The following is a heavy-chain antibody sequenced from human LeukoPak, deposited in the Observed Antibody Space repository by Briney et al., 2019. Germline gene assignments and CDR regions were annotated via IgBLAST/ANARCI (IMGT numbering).Heavy chain of an antibody. D-gene: IGHD2-2*01. Sequence: PSETRSLTCTVSGGSISSSSYYWGWIRQPPGKGLEWIGSIYYSGSTYYNPSLKSRVTISVDTSKNQFSLKLSSVTAADTAVYYCARRSLGPYCSSTSCYPGPAYYFDYWGQGTLVTVSS. CDR2: IYYSGST. J-gene: IGHJ4*02. V-gene: IGHV4-39*01. CDR3: ARRSLGPYCSSTSCYPGPAYYFDY. CDR1: GGSISSSSYY.